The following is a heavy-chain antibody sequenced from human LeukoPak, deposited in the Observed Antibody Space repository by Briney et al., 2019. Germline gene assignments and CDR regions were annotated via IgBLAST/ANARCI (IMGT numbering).Heavy chain of an antibody. CDR3: AKTIRSGSYYVDYFQH. CDR2: INPNSGGT. V-gene: IGHV1-2*02. CDR1: GYTFTGYY. Sequence: ASVKVSCKASGYTFTGYYMHWVRQAPGQGLEWMGWINPNSGGTNYAQKSQGRVTMTRDTSISTAYMELSRLRSDDTAVYYCAKTIRSGSYYVDYFQHWGQGTLVTVSS. D-gene: IGHD1-26*01. J-gene: IGHJ1*01.